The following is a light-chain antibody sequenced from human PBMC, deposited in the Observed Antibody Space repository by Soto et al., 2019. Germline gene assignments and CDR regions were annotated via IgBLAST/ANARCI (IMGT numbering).Light chain of an antibody. Sequence: DIQMTQSPSSLSASVGDRVTITCRTSHSIRSNLNWYQQKPGKAPNLLIYGASILQIGVPLRFNGSGSGTDFTLTLSSLQPEDFATYYCQQSYNTPRTFGQGTKVEIK. CDR3: QQSYNTPRT. V-gene: IGKV1-39*01. CDR2: GAS. J-gene: IGKJ1*01. CDR1: HSIRSN.